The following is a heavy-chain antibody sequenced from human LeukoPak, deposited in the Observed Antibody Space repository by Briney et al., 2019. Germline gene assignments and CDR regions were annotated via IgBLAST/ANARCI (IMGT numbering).Heavy chain of an antibody. D-gene: IGHD4-11*01. J-gene: IGHJ6*03. V-gene: IGHV3-74*01. CDR2: IDNDGSST. CDR3: ARPGLPFYYYYMDV. CDR1: GFTFSSHW. Sequence: GGSLRLSCAASGFTFSSHWMHWVRQDPGKGLVWVSRIDNDGSSTVYADSVKGRFTISRDNAKNTLYLQMNSLRAEDTAVYYCARPGLPFYYYYMDVWGKGTTVIVSS.